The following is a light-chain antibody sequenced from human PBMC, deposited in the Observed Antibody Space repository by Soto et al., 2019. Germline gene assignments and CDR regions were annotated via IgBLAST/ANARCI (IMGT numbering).Light chain of an antibody. V-gene: IGLV2-14*01. CDR2: EVS. Sequence: QSVLTQPASVSGSPGQSITISCTGTSSDVGGYKYVSWYQQHPGKAPKLMIYEVSNRPSGVANRFSGSKSGNTASLTISGLQAEDEADYYCCLYAVTFYVFGTGTKVTVL. CDR1: SSDVGGYKY. J-gene: IGLJ1*01. CDR3: CLYAVTFYV.